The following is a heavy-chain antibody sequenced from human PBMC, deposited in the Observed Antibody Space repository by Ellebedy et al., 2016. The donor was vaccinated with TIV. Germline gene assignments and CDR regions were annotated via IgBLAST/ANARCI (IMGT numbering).Heavy chain of an antibody. CDR2: IYYDGST. CDR3: ARDPPGDDAFDI. V-gene: IGHV4-39*07. Sequence: MPSETLSLTCTVSGGSISITSYYWGWIRQPPGKGLEWIGRIYYDGSTYYNPSLKSRVTIYKDTSKNQFSLKLTSVTAADTAVYFCARDPPGDDAFDIWGQGTMVTVSS. D-gene: IGHD3-16*01. J-gene: IGHJ3*02. CDR1: GGSISITSYY.